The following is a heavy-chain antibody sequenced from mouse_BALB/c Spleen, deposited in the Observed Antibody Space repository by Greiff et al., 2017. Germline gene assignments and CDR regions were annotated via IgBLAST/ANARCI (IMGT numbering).Heavy chain of an antibody. CDR3: AKTPDDYDGAWFAY. J-gene: IGHJ3*01. CDR1: GFSLTSYG. V-gene: IGHV2-5-1*01. Sequence: VQLQQSGPSLVQPSQSLSITCTVSGFSLTSYGVHWVRQSPGKGLEWLGVIWRGGSTDYNAAFMSRLSITKDNSKSQVFFKMNSLQADDTAIYYCAKTPDDYDGAWFAYWGQGTLVTVSA. D-gene: IGHD2-4*01. CDR2: IWRGGST.